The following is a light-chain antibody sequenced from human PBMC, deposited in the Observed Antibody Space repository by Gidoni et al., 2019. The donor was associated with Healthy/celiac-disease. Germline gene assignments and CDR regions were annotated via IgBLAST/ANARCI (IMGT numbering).Light chain of an antibody. V-gene: IGLV3-21*03. CDR2: DAS. J-gene: IGLJ2*01. Sequence: SYVLTQPPSVSVAPGKTARLTCGGNNSGSKSVHWDQQKPGQAPVLGVYDASDRPSGIPERFSGSNAGNTATLTISRGEAGDEADYYCQVWDSSSDHVVFGGGTKLTVL. CDR3: QVWDSSSDHVV. CDR1: NSGSKS.